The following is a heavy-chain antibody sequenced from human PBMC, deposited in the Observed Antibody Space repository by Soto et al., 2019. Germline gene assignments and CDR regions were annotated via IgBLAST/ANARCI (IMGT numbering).Heavy chain of an antibody. CDR2: IYYSGSI. CDR1: GGSIVSVDYH. D-gene: IGHD2-21*02. CDR3: AREDDGGDRDYYGLDV. J-gene: IGHJ6*02. V-gene: IGHV4-30-4*08. Sequence: ASGTLSLTWTVLGGSIVSVDYHWTWFRQPPGKGLEWIGYIYYSGSIFYNPSLKSRVTISVDTSKNQFSLNLSSVTAADTAVYFCAREDDGGDRDYYGLDVWGQGTTVTVSS.